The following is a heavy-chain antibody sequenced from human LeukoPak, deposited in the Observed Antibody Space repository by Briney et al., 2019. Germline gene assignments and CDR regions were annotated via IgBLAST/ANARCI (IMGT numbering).Heavy chain of an antibody. J-gene: IGHJ6*03. CDR2: IIPIFGTA. CDR1: GGTFSSYA. D-gene: IGHD3-22*01. V-gene: IGHV1-69*05. CDR3: AREYYYYDSSGYYPINLPNSYYMDV. Sequence: SVKVSCKASGGTFSSYAISWVRQAPGQGLEWMGRIIPIFGTANYAQKFQGRVTITTDESTSTAYMELSSLRSEDTAVYYCAREYYYYDSSGYYPINLPNSYYMDVWGKGTTATVSS.